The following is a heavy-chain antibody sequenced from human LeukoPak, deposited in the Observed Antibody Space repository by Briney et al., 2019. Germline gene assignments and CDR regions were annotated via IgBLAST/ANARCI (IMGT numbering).Heavy chain of an antibody. CDR2: ISAYNGNT. CDR1: GYTFTSYG. D-gene: IGHD3-10*01. Sequence: ASVKVSCKASGYTFTSYGISWVRQAPGQGLEWMGWISAYNGNTNYAQKFQGRVTITADKSTSTAYMELSSLRSEDTAVYYCARDLYGSGPRDYWGQGTLVTVSS. V-gene: IGHV1-18*01. CDR3: ARDLYGSGPRDY. J-gene: IGHJ4*02.